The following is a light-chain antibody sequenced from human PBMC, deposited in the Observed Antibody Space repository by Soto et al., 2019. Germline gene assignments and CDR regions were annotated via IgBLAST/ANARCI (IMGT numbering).Light chain of an antibody. CDR3: QQYGRSPQAAWT. Sequence: EIVLTQSPGTLSLSPGERATLSCRASQSVSNNYLAWYQQKPGQALRLLIYGTSSRATGIPDRISGSGSGTDFTLTISRLEPEDFAVYYCQQYGRSPQAAWTFGQGTKVDIK. CDR1: QSVSNNY. V-gene: IGKV3-20*01. J-gene: IGKJ1*01. CDR2: GTS.